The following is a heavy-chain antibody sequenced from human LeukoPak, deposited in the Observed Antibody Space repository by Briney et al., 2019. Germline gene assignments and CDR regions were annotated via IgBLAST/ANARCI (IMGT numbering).Heavy chain of an antibody. CDR2: TYYSGST. D-gene: IGHD7-27*01. CDR1: GGSISGYY. J-gene: IGHJ3*02. CDR3: ARPTNLTGDAFDI. V-gene: IGHV4-30-4*08. Sequence: SETLSLTCSVSGGSISGYYWSWIRQPPGKGLEWIGYTYYSGSTYYNPSLKSRITISVDTSKNQFSLKLSSVTAADTAVYYCARPTNLTGDAFDIWGQGTMVTVSS.